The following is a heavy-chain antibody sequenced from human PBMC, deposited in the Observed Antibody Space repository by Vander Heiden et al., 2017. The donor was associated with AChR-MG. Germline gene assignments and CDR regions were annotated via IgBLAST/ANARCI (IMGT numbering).Heavy chain of an antibody. CDR2: ISGSGGRT. J-gene: IGHJ5*02. D-gene: IGHD4-17*01. V-gene: IGHV3-23*01. CDR3: AKESYGDYGHWFDP. CDR1: GFPFSSYA. Sequence: EVQLLESGGGLVQPGGSLRLSCAASGFPFSSYAMSWVRQAPGKGLEWVSAISGSGGRTYYADSVKGRFTISRDNSKNTLYLQMNSMRAEDTAVYYCAKESYGDYGHWFDPWGQGTLVTVSS.